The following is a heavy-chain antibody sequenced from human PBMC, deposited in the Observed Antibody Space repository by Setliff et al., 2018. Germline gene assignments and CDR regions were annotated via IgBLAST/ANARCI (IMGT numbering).Heavy chain of an antibody. CDR1: GYTFTSYD. V-gene: IGHV1-8*01. CDR2: MNPNSGNT. Sequence: ASVKVSCKASGYTFTSYDINWVRQATGQGLEWMGWMNPNSGNTGYAQKFQGRVTMTRNTSISTAYMELSSLRSEDTAVYYCARDGSNYHDSSGYYVLGFMDVWGQGTTVTVSS. J-gene: IGHJ6*02. D-gene: IGHD3-22*01. CDR3: ARDGSNYHDSSGYYVLGFMDV.